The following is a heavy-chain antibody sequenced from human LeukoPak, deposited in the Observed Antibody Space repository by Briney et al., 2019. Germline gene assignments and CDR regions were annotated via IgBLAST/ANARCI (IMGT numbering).Heavy chain of an antibody. J-gene: IGHJ4*02. CDR2: FSGGVESS. CDR1: GFTFSNYA. D-gene: IGHD3-22*01. V-gene: IGHV3-23*01. Sequence: GGSLRLSCTASGFTFSNYAMSWVRQAPGKGLEWVSAFSGGVESSYYAGSVKGRFTISRDNAKNSLYLQMNSLRAEDTAVYYCARDPGYYYDTSGYQSYFDYWGQGTLVTVSS. CDR3: ARDPGYYYDTSGYQSYFDY.